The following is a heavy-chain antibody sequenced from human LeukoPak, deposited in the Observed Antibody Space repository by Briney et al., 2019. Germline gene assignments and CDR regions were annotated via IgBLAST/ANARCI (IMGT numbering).Heavy chain of an antibody. CDR1: RVTFTPYA. J-gene: IGHJ6*03. V-gene: IGHV3-23*01. CDR3: ARWHRAVPSSTSYYYYCIHV. CDR2: ISGSGGST. D-gene: IGHD2-2*01. Sequence: GGSLGLSCSASRVTFTPYAISWLGQAPGKGLEWVSSISGSGGSTYFADSVKGRFTISRDNSKNTLYLQMNSLRAEDTAVYYCARWHRAVPSSTSYYYYCIHVWGKGTTVTVSS.